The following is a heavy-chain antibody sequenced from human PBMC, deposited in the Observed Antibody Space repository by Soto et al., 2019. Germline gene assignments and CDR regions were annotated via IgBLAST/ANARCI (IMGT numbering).Heavy chain of an antibody. CDR2: IYWNDNN. J-gene: IGHJ5*02. CDR1: GFSLSTSEVG. D-gene: IGHD3-10*01. V-gene: IGHV2-5*04. Sequence: QITLKESGPTLVRPTQTLTLTCTFSGFSLSTSEVGVGWIRQSPGKALEWLALIYWNDNNLYSPSLKSRLTSTLDXXKNQVVLTMTNMDPVDTGTYYCGKRDGFGEFRFDPWGQGTLVIVSS. CDR3: GKRDGFGEFRFDP.